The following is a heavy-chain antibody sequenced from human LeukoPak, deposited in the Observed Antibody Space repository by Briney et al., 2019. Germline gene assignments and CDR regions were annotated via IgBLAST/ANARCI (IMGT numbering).Heavy chain of an antibody. CDR1: GFTFSSYG. D-gene: IGHD3-10*01. CDR3: AQLVGGTGSYS. J-gene: IGHJ4*02. CDR2: IGSSGGTT. V-gene: IGHV3-23*01. Sequence: PGGSLRLSCAASGFTFSSYGMGWVRQAPGKGLEWVSSIGSSGGTTKYADSVKGRFTISRDNSKNTLYLQMNNLRAEDMAIYYCAQLVGGTGSYSWGQGTLVTVSS.